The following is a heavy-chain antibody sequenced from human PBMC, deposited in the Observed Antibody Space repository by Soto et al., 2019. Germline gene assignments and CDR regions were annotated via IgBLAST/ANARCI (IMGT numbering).Heavy chain of an antibody. J-gene: IGHJ4*02. CDR3: ARVFRSLGSGYRNYFDY. Sequence: GGSLRLSCAASGFTFSSYGMHWVRQAPGKGLEWVAVIWYDGSNKYYADSVKGRFTISRDNSKNTLYLQMNSLRAEDTAVYYCARVFRSLGSGYRNYFDYWGQGTLVTVSS. D-gene: IGHD5-12*01. V-gene: IGHV3-33*01. CDR2: IWYDGSNK. CDR1: GFTFSSYG.